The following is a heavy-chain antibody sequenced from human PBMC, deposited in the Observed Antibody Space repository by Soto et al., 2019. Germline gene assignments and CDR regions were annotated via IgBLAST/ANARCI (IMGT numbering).Heavy chain of an antibody. D-gene: IGHD1-26*01. J-gene: IGHJ1*01. CDR1: GYTLTELS. V-gene: IGHV1-24*01. CDR2: FDPEDGET. CDR3: ATEYLWGQWELTARGHFQH. Sequence: ASVKVSCKVSGYTLTELSMHLVRQAPGKGLEWMGGFDPEDGETIYTQKFQGRVTMTEDTSTDTAYMELSSLRSEDTAVYYCATEYLWGQWELTARGHFQHWGQGTLVTVSS.